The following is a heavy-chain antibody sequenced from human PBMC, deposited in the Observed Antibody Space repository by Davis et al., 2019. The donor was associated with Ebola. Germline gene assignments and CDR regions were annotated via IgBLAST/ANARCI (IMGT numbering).Heavy chain of an antibody. CDR1: GFTFSSYS. CDR3: ARDHCSSTSCFYYYYGMDV. D-gene: IGHD2-2*01. J-gene: IGHJ6*04. Sequence: GESLKISCAASGFTFSSYSMNWVRQAPGKGLEWVAFIRYDGSNKYYADSVKGRFTISRDNSKNTLYLQMNSLRAEDTAVYYCARDHCSSTSCFYYYYGMDVWGKGTTVTVSS. V-gene: IGHV3-30*02. CDR2: IRYDGSNK.